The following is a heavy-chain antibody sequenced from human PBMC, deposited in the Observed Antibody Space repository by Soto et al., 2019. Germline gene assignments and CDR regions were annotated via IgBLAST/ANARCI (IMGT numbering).Heavy chain of an antibody. J-gene: IGHJ5*02. CDR3: ARTSPVCGGDCYVRNWFDP. V-gene: IGHV4-59*08. Sequence: QVQLQESGPGLVKPSETLSLTCTVSGGSISSYYWSWIRQPPGKGLEWIGYIYYGGSTNYNPSLKSRVTLSVDAPNNQFSLKLSSVTAADTAVYSCARTSPVCGGDCYVRNWFDPWGQGTLVTVSS. CDR1: GGSISSYY. D-gene: IGHD2-21*02. CDR2: IYYGGST.